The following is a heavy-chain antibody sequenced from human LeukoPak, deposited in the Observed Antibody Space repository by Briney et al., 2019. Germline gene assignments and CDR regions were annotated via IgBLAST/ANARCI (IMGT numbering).Heavy chain of an antibody. D-gene: IGHD6-13*01. CDR1: GYTFTRYG. CDR3: ARAEHIAAAGTTYSY. J-gene: IGHJ4*02. CDR2: ISAYNGNT. Sequence: ASVKVSCKASGYTFTRYGISWVRQAPGQGLEWMGWISAYNGNTNYAQKLQGRVTMTTDTSTSTAYMELRSLRSDDTAAYYCARAEHIAAAGTTYSYWGQGTLVTVSS. V-gene: IGHV1-18*01.